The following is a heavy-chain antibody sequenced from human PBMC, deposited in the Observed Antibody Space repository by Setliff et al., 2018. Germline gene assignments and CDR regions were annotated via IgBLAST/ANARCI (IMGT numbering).Heavy chain of an antibody. CDR3: RFWSGYLKNDF. CDR1: GASFSNYY. J-gene: IGHJ4*02. D-gene: IGHD3-3*01. Sequence: PSETMSLTCTVYGASFSNYYWGWVRQPPEERLEWIAEFDHSGTTKYNPSLMGRVTISVDTSKNQFSLRLSSVTAADTAAYYCRFWSGYLKNDFWGQGTLVTVSS. CDR2: FDHSGTT. V-gene: IGHV4-34*01.